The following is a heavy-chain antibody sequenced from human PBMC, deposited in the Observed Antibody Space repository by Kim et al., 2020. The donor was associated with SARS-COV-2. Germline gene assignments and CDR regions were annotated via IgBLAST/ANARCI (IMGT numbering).Heavy chain of an antibody. V-gene: IGHV4-59*13. CDR2: IYYIGST. J-gene: IGHJ3*02. Sequence: SETLSLTCTVSGGSISSYYWSWIRQPPGKGLEWIGYIYYIGSTNYNPSLKSRVTISVDTSKNQFSLKLSSVTAADTAVYYCARGLNPSHFDIWGQGTMVTVSS. CDR3: ARGLNPSHFDI. CDR1: GGSISSYY.